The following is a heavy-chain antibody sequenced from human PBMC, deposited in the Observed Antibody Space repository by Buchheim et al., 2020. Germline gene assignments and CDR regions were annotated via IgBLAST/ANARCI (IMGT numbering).Heavy chain of an antibody. J-gene: IGHJ4*02. CDR1: GGSVSSGSHY. CDR3: ARVARSSGIDY. Sequence: QVQLQESGPGLVKPSETLSLTCTVSGGSVSSGSHYWSWVRQPPGKGLEWIGYVYYNGGTNYNPSLKSRVTISIDTSKDQFSLRLSSVSAADTAAYYCARVARSSGIDYWGQRTL. V-gene: IGHV4-61*01. CDR2: VYYNGGT. D-gene: IGHD3-22*01.